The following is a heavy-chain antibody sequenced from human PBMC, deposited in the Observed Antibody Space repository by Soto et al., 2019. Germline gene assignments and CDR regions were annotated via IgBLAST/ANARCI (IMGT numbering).Heavy chain of an antibody. J-gene: IGHJ4*02. CDR3: ARLEGLATISYYFDF. CDR1: DDSINSDKYY. D-gene: IGHD3-9*01. CDR2: IYYCGNA. Sequence: QLQLQESGPGLVKPSETLSLTCSVSDDSINSDKYYWGWIRQPPGKGLEWIGSIYYCGNAYYNPSLHTRVTISLDKSKIQFSLKLNSVTAADSAVYFCARLEGLATISYYFDFWGPGALVTVSS. V-gene: IGHV4-39*01.